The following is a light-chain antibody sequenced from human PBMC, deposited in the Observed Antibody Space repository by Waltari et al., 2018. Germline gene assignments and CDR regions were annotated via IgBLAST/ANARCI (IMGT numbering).Light chain of an antibody. V-gene: IGKV4-1*01. Sequence: DIVMTQSPDSLAVSLRARATINCKSSQSLLYSSNNKNSLAWYQQKPGQPPKLLLYWASSRESGVPDRFSASGSGTDFTLTISSLQAEDVAVYYCQQYYSTPLTFGGGTKVEIK. CDR2: WAS. CDR3: QQYYSTPLT. J-gene: IGKJ4*01. CDR1: QSLLYSSNNKNS.